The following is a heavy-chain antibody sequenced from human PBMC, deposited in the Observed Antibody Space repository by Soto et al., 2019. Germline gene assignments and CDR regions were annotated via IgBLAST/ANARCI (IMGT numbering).Heavy chain of an antibody. CDR1: GFTFSSYG. Sequence: VQLVESGGGVVQPGRSLRLSCAASGFTFSSYGMHWVRQAPGKGLEWVAVIWYDGSNKYYADSVKGRFTISRDNSKNTLYLQMNSLRAEDTAVYYCARERGVVGATPGDYYYYYGMDVWGQGTTVTVSS. CDR2: IWYDGSNK. V-gene: IGHV3-33*01. J-gene: IGHJ6*02. CDR3: ARERGVVGATPGDYYYYYGMDV. D-gene: IGHD1-26*01.